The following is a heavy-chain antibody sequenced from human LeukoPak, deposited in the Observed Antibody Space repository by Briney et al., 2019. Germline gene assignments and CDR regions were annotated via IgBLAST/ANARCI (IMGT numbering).Heavy chain of an antibody. CDR3: ARDYYYDSSGYYLGY. V-gene: IGHV3-30-3*01. Sequence: GGSLRLSCAASGFSLRNYAFYWVRQAPGKGLEWVAAISYDGSRKYFAESLKGRFTISRDNSENTVYLQMNTLSAEDTAVYYCARDYYYDSSGYYLGYWGQGTLVTVSS. CDR1: GFSLRNYA. J-gene: IGHJ4*02. D-gene: IGHD3-22*01. CDR2: ISYDGSRK.